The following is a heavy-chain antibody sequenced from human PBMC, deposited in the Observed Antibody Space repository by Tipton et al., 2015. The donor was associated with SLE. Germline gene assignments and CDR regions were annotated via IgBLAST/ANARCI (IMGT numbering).Heavy chain of an antibody. CDR2: ISWNSGSI. CDR1: GFTFDDSA. V-gene: IGHV3-9*01. D-gene: IGHD6-6*01. J-gene: IGHJ5*02. Sequence: SLRLSCAASGFTFDDSAMHWVRQAPGKGLEWVSGISWNSGSIGYADSVKGRFTISRDNAKNSLYLQMNSLRAEDTALYYCAKDRRSSIAALWFDPWGQGTLVTVSS. CDR3: AKDRRSSIAALWFDP.